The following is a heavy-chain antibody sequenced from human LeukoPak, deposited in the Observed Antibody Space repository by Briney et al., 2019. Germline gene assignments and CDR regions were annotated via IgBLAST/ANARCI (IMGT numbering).Heavy chain of an antibody. CDR2: ISSSSSTI. Sequence: GSLRLSCAASGFTFSSYSMNWVRQAPGKGLEWVSYISSSSSTIYYADSVKGRFTISRDNAKNSLYLQMNSLRAEDTAVYYCARSGWYPYYYGMDVWGQGTTVTVSS. D-gene: IGHD6-19*01. CDR1: GFTFSSYS. J-gene: IGHJ6*02. V-gene: IGHV3-48*01. CDR3: ARSGWYPYYYGMDV.